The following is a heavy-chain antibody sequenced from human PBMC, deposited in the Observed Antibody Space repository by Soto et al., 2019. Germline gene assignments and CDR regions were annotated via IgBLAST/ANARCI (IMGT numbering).Heavy chain of an antibody. V-gene: IGHV1-18*01. CDR1: GYTFTSYG. CDR2: ISAYNGNT. Sequence: ASVKVSCKASGYTFTSYGISWVRQAPGQGLEWMVWISAYNGNTNYAQKLQGRVTMTTDTSTSTAYMELRSLRSDDTAVYYCSRRSELGHFRYWGQGTLGTVSS. CDR3: SRRSELGHFRY. D-gene: IGHD7-27*01. J-gene: IGHJ4*02.